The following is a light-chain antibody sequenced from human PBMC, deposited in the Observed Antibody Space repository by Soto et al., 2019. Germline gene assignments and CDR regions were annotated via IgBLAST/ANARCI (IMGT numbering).Light chain of an antibody. V-gene: IGLV2-14*01. CDR1: SNDVGAYNY. CDR3: SSYTVINTAV. CDR2: EVD. Sequence: QSALTQPASVSGSPGQSISISCTGSSNDVGAYNYVAWYQQKPGKAPKLLIYEVDNRPSGISHRFSGSKSGNTASLTISGLQTEDEADYYCSSYTVINTAVFGGGTQRTVL. J-gene: IGLJ3*02.